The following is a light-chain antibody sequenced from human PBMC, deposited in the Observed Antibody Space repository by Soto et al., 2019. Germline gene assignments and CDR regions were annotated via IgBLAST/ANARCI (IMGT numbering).Light chain of an antibody. CDR2: DAS. Sequence: DIQMTQSPSSLSASVGDRVTITCRASQSISNYLNWYQQKPGKAPNLLIYDASSLQSGVPSRFSGSGSGTDFTLTISSLQPEDFATYYCQQSYSTPPGTFGQGTKLESK. CDR1: QSISNY. V-gene: IGKV1-39*01. CDR3: QQSYSTPPGT. J-gene: IGKJ2*01.